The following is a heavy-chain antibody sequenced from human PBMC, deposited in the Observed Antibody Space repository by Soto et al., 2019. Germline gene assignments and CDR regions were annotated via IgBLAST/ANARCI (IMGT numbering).Heavy chain of an antibody. CDR1: GGSFSGYY. V-gene: IGHV4-34*01. Sequence: SEAVSLTCAGYGGSFSGYYWSWIRQPPGKGLEWVGEINHSGSTNYNPSLKSRVTIPVDTSKNPFSLKLSSVTAADTAVYYCSTHYILTGYRYFSFRMDVCGLRTTATV. J-gene: IGHJ6*02. CDR3: STHYILTGYRYFSFRMDV. D-gene: IGHD3-9*01. CDR2: INHSGST.